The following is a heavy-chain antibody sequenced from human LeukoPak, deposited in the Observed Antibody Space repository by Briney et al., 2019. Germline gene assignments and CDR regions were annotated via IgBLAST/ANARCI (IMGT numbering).Heavy chain of an antibody. CDR3: ARVSVVISAFDI. Sequence: GGSLRLSCTASGFTFSIYNMNWVRQAPGKGLEWVSYISSSSSSIYYADSVKGRFTISRDNAKNSLYLQMNSLRAEDTAVYYCARVSVVISAFDIWGQGTMVTVSS. V-gene: IGHV3-21*05. CDR1: GFTFSIYN. D-gene: IGHD3-22*01. J-gene: IGHJ3*02. CDR2: ISSSSSSI.